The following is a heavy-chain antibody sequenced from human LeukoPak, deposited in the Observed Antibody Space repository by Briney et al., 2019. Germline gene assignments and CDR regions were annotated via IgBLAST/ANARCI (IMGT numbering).Heavy chain of an antibody. J-gene: IGHJ4*02. Sequence: PSQTLSLTCTVSGGSISSGDYYWSWIRQPPGKGLEWIGYIYYSGSTYYNPSLKSRVTISVDTSKNQFSLKLSSVTAADTAVYYCARGGDIAVVPAAISEYWGQGTLVTVSS. CDR2: IYYSGST. V-gene: IGHV4-30-4*08. CDR3: ARGGDIAVVPAAISEY. CDR1: GGSISSGDYY. D-gene: IGHD2-2*01.